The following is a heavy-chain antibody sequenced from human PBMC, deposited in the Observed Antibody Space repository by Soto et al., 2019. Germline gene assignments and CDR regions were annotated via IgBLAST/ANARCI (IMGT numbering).Heavy chain of an antibody. J-gene: IGHJ5*02. Sequence: GGSLRLSCAASGFSFSDYYMSWIRQAPGKGLEWVSYISSSGSTIYYADSVKGRFTISRDNAKNSLYLQMNSLRAEDTAVYYCSRDPNSYYYFCSGPLSWGQGTLVTVSS. CDR3: SRDPNSYYYFCSGPLS. V-gene: IGHV3-11*01. D-gene: IGHD3-3*01. CDR1: GFSFSDYY. CDR2: ISSSGSTI.